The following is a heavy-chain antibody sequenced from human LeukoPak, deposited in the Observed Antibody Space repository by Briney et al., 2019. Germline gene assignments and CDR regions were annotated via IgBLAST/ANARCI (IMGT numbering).Heavy chain of an antibody. CDR1: GGSISSGGYY. J-gene: IGHJ6*02. V-gene: IGHV4-31*03. D-gene: IGHD3-3*01. CDR3: ARVGRITIFGVVRSEYYYYGMDV. CDR2: IYYSGST. Sequence: PSETLSLTCTVSGGSISSGGYYWSWIRQHPGKGLEWIGYIYYSGSTYYNPSLKSRVTISVDTSKNQFSLKLSSVTAADTAVYYCARVGRITIFGVVRSEYYYYGMDVWGQGTTVIVSS.